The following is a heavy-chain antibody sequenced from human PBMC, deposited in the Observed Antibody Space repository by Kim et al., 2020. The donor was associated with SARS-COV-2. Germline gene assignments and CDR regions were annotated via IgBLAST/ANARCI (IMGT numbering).Heavy chain of an antibody. J-gene: IGHJ4*02. CDR2: IATASI. Sequence: GGSLRLSCVASGFTFSNFEMNWVRQAPGKGLEWVSYIATASIYYADSVKGRFTISRDNAKNSLYLQMNSLRAEDTAIYYCARTLPSRPFSSWGQGTLVTVSS. CDR3: ARTLPSRPFSS. CDR1: GFTFSNFE. D-gene: IGHD6-6*01. V-gene: IGHV3-48*03.